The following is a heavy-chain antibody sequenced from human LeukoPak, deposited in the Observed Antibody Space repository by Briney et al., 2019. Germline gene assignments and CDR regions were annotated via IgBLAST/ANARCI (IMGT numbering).Heavy chain of an antibody. CDR2: ISYDGSYK. J-gene: IGHJ4*02. D-gene: IGHD3-22*01. CDR3: ARGCYYDSSGYWAPFDF. V-gene: IGHV3-30*04. Sequence: GGSLRLSCAASEFTFISYTVHWVRQAPGKGLEWVALISYDGSYKYYADSVKGRFTISRDNAKNSLYPQMNSLRAEDTAVYYCARGCYYDSSGYWAPFDFWGQGTLVTVSS. CDR1: EFTFISYT.